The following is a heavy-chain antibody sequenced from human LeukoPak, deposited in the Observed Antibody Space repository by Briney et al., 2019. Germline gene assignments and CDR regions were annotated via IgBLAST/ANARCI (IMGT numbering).Heavy chain of an antibody. CDR1: GYSFTSYG. CDR2: VSTHDVNT. Sequence: ASVKVSCKASGYSFTSYGISWVRQAPGRGLEWMGWVSTHDVNTKYAQKLQGRLTLTTDTSTSTAYMELRSLRSDDTAVYYCARDLGYCSSTNCDTFDYWGQGTLVTVSS. V-gene: IGHV1-18*01. J-gene: IGHJ4*02. D-gene: IGHD2-2*01. CDR3: ARDLGYCSSTNCDTFDY.